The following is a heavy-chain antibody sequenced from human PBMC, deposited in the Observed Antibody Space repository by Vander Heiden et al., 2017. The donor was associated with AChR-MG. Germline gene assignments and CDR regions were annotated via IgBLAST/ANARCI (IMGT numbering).Heavy chain of an antibody. V-gene: IGHV1-18*01. J-gene: IGHJ2*01. D-gene: IGHD5-12*01. CDR2: SSAYNGNT. Sequence: QVQLVQSGAEVKKPGASVKVSCKASGYTFTSYGLSWVRQAPGKGLEWMGWSSAYNGNTNYAQKLQGRVTMTTDTSTSTAYMELRSLRSDDTAVYYCARGRDGYKNSRKRGGYFDLWGRGTLVTVSS. CDR1: GYTFTSYG. CDR3: ARGRDGYKNSRKRGGYFDL.